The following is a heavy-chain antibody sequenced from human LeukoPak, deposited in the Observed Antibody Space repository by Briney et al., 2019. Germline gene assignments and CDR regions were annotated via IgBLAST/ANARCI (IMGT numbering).Heavy chain of an antibody. J-gene: IGHJ4*02. D-gene: IGHD6-13*01. Sequence: SETLSLTCTVSGGSFSTNYWIWLRQPPGRGLEWIGYIHTSGDTNYNPSLKSRVTTSIDTSRNQFSLELTSVTAADTPLYYCARHTSRWPNRVLDSWGQGSLVTVSS. V-gene: IGHV4-4*08. CDR3: ARHTSRWPNRVLDS. CDR1: GGSFSTNY. CDR2: IHTSGDT.